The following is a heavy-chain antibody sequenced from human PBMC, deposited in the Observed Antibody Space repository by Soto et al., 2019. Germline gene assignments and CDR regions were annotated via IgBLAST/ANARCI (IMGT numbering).Heavy chain of an antibody. V-gene: IGHV3-15*07. D-gene: IGHD1-1*01. CDR1: GFSFSSAW. J-gene: IGHJ4*02. Sequence: EVQLLESGGGLEKPGGSLRLSCAASGFSFSSAWMNWVRQAPGKGLEWVGRIRTKPEGETTDYPAPVKGRFTISRNDSKTTLYLQMTSLKIEDTAVYYCTTGSNEGYWGQGTLVTVSS. CDR3: TTGSNEGY. CDR2: IRTKPEGETT.